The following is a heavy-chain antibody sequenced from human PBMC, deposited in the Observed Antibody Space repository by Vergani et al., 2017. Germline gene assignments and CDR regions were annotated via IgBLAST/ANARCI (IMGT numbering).Heavy chain of an antibody. J-gene: IGHJ4*02. Sequence: QVQLVESGGGLVQPGRSLRLSCASSGFTFSSYGMHWVRQAPGKGLEWLAVIWYDGSNKYYADSVKGRFTISRDNSKNTLYLQMNSLRAEDTAVYYCARGGSYFPNCWGQGTLVTV. CDR2: IWYDGSNK. V-gene: IGHV3-33*01. D-gene: IGHD1-26*01. CDR3: ARGGSYFPNC. CDR1: GFTFSSYG.